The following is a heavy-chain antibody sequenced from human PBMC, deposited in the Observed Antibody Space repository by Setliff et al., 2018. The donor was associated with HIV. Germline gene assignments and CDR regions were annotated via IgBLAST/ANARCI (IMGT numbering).Heavy chain of an antibody. D-gene: IGHD2-2*01. J-gene: IGHJ6*02. Sequence: ASVKVSCKASGYTFTSYDINWVRQATGQGLEWMGWMNPNSGNTGYAQKFQGRVTMTRNTSISTAYMELSSLRSEDTAVYYCARVYYCSSTSCYVGGMDVWGQGTTVTVSS. V-gene: IGHV1-8*02. CDR2: MNPNSGNT. CDR1: GYTFTSYD. CDR3: ARVYYCSSTSCYVGGMDV.